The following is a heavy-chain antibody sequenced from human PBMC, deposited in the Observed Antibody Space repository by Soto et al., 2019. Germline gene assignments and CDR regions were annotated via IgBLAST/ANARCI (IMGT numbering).Heavy chain of an antibody. CDR2: IYYTGST. CDR1: GYSIGSYNW. CDR3: ARNSGLKTGRLDY. V-gene: IGHV4-28*01. J-gene: IGHJ4*02. D-gene: IGHD3-10*01. Sequence: QLQLQESGPGLVKPSDTLSLTCTVPGYSIGSYNWWGWIRQPPGKGLEWIGYIYYTGSTYYNLSLKSRVTLSVDTAKDQFSMTLGSVNAADTAVYYCARNSGLKTGRLDYWGPGILVTVSS.